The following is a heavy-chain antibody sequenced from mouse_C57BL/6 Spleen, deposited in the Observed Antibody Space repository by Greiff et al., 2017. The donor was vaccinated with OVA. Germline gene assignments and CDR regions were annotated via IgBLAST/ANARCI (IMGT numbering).Heavy chain of an antibody. Sequence: QVQLQQSGPELVKPGASVKLSCKASGYAFSSSWMNWVKQRPGQGLEWIGRIYPGDGDTNYNGKFKGKATLTADKSSSTAYMQLSSLTSEDAAVYFCARNYGYGFADWGQGTLVTVSA. V-gene: IGHV1-82*01. CDR3: ARNYGYGFAD. J-gene: IGHJ3*01. D-gene: IGHD2-2*01. CDR2: IYPGDGDT. CDR1: GYAFSSSW.